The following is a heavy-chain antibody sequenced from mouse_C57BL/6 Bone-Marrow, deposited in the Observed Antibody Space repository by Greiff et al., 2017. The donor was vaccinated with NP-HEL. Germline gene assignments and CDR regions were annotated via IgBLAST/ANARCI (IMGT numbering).Heavy chain of an antibody. D-gene: IGHD3-2*02. J-gene: IGHJ2*01. V-gene: IGHV1-64*01. CDR1: GYTFTSYW. Sequence: QVQLQQPGAELVKPGASVKLSCKASGYTFTSYWMHWVKQRPGQGLEWIGMIHPNSGSNNYNEKFKSKATLTVDKSSSTAYMQLSSLTSEDSAVYYCARRGAAQATWDYWGQGTTLTVSS. CDR3: ARRGAAQATWDY. CDR2: IHPNSGSN.